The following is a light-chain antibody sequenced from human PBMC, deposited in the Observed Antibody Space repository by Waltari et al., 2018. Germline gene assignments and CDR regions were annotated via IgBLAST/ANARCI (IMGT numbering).Light chain of an antibody. J-gene: IGLJ3*02. CDR3: CSYVGSNTYWV. CDR1: SNDVGGYNY. V-gene: IGLV2-11*01. CDR2: DIN. Sequence: QSALTQPRSVSGSPGQSVTISCTGTSNDVGGYNYVSWYQQHPDKAPKLIIYDINKRPYGVPDRCAGSKSGNTASLTISGLQAEDEADDYCCSYVGSNTYWVFGGGTKLTVL.